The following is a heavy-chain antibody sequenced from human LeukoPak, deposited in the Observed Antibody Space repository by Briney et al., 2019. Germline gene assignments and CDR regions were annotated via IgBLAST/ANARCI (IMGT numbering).Heavy chain of an antibody. V-gene: IGHV3-7*01. D-gene: IGHD2-2*01. Sequence: PGGSLRLSCAASGFTFSSHWMSWVRQAPGKGLEWVANIKQDGSQRYYVDSVKGRFTISRDNAKNSLYLQMNSLRAEDTAVYYCARDGLPVALDYWGQGTLVTVSS. CDR2: IKQDGSQR. CDR3: ARDGLPVALDY. CDR1: GFTFSSHW. J-gene: IGHJ4*02.